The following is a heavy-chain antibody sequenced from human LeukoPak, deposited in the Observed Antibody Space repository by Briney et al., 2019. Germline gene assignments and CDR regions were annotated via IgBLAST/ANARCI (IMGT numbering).Heavy chain of an antibody. CDR3: AREYYGSGSYYPFDY. V-gene: IGHV1-18*01. D-gene: IGHD3-10*01. Sequence: ASVKVSCKASGYTFTSYGISWVRQAPGQGLEWMGWISAYNGNTNYAQKLQGRVTMTTDTSTSTAYMELRSLTSDDTAVYYCAREYYGSGSYYPFDYWGQGTLVTVSS. CDR2: ISAYNGNT. CDR1: GYTFTSYG. J-gene: IGHJ4*02.